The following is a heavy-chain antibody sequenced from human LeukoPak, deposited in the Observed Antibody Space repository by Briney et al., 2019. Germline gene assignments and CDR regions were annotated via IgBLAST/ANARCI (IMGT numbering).Heavy chain of an antibody. V-gene: IGHV3-49*04. CDR3: TRDLSYYDFWSGSYKDDAFDI. D-gene: IGHD3-3*01. J-gene: IGHJ3*02. CDR2: IRSTVYGGTT. Sequence: PGGSLRLSCTASGFTFGDYSMSWVRRAPGKGLEWVGFIRSTVYGGTTEYAASVKGRFTISRDDSKSIAYLQMNSLKTEDTAVYYCTRDLSYYDFWSGSYKDDAFDIWGQGTMVTVSS. CDR1: GFTFGDYS.